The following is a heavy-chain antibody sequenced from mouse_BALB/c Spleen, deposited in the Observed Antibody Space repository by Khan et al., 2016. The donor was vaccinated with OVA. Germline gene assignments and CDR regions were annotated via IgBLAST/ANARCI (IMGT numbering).Heavy chain of an antibody. V-gene: IGHV1-63*02. CDR3: ARWATWYFDV. J-gene: IGHJ1*01. CDR1: GYTFTNYW. Sequence: VQLQESGGEVVRPGTSVKISCKASGYTFTNYWLGWIRQRPGHGLEWIGDIYPGGYFTNYNEKFKGQATLNVDTSSSTANMQLSSLTSVDSAVYFCARWATWYFDVWGAGTTVTVSS. CDR2: IYPGGYFT.